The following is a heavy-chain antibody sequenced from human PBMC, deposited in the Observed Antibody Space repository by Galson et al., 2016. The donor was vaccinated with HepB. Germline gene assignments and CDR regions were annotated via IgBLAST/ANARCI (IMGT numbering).Heavy chain of an antibody. CDR1: GYTFTSYA. CDR2: INAGDGNT. D-gene: IGHD3-16*01. V-gene: IGHV1-3*01. Sequence: SVKVSCKASGYTFTSYAMHWVRQDPGQRLEWMGWINAGDGNTKYSQKLQGRVTITRDTSASTAYMEVSSLRSEDTAVYYCARVSIGYAYGYWGQGTLVTVSS. CDR3: ARVSIGYAYGY. J-gene: IGHJ4*02.